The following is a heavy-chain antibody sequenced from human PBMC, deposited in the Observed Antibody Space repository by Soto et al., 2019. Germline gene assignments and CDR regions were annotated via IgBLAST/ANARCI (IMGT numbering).Heavy chain of an antibody. CDR2: IIPIFGTA. J-gene: IGHJ5*02. D-gene: IGHD2-21*01. CDR3: ARSAWWIVAPFDP. CDR1: GGTFRSYA. V-gene: IGHV1-69*01. Sequence: QVQLVQSGAEVKKPGSSVKVSCKASGGTFRSYAISWVRQAPGQGLEWMGGIIPIFGTANYAQKLQGRVTMTSEESASTTHLELSSLRSEDTAVYYCARSAWWIVAPFDPWGQGTMVTVSS.